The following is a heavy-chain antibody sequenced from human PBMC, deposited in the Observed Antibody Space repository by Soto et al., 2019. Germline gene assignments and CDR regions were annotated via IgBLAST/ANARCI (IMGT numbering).Heavy chain of an antibody. CDR2: FIAMLGTP. D-gene: IGHD5-18*01. J-gene: IGHJ4*02. CDR3: ARGAMANFDY. V-gene: IGHV1-69*13. CDR1: GGTFGSQG. Sequence: SVKGSCKASGGTFGSQGIAWGRQAPGQGLEWMGGFIAMLGTPTYAKKVQGRATISADESLTSSYLELRSLRSEDTGVYFCARGAMANFDYWGQGTVVTVSS.